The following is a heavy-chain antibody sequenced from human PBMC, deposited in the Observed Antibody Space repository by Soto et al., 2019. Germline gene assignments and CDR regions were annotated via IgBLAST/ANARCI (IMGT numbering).Heavy chain of an antibody. Sequence: GGSLRLSCAAAAFTFRNYWMSWVRQAPGKGLECVAKIKEDGSEKYYVDSVKGRFTISRDNAKNSVYLQMNSLTAEDTAVYYCARASSSTSGAIDYWGQGTLVTVSS. J-gene: IGHJ4*02. CDR1: AFTFRNYW. V-gene: IGHV3-7*04. CDR2: IKEDGSEK. D-gene: IGHD2-2*01. CDR3: ARASSSTSGAIDY.